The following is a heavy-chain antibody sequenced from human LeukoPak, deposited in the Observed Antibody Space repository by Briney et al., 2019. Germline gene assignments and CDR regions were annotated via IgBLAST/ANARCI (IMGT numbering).Heavy chain of an antibody. D-gene: IGHD6-13*01. J-gene: IGHJ4*02. CDR2: LPPDGSYQ. Sequence: GGSLRLSCAASGFTFSDYTMQWVRQAPGKGLEWVALLPPDGSYQYYADSLKGRFTISRDNFKNALYLQMNSLRPEDTAVYYCARGLHDRSWYGAHWGQGTLLSVSS. CDR1: GFTFSDYT. CDR3: ARGLHDRSWYGAH. V-gene: IGHV3-30*04.